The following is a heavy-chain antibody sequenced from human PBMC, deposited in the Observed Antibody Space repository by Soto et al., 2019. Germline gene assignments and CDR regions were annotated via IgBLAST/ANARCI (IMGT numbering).Heavy chain of an antibody. CDR1: GGSISSSSYY. D-gene: IGHD5-12*01. V-gene: IGHV4-39*01. CDR3: ARPKRGYSGYIDH. CDR2: IYYSGST. J-gene: IGHJ4*02. Sequence: QLQLQESGPGLVKPSETLSLTCTVSGGSISSSSYYWGWIRQPPGKGLEWIGSIYYSGSTYYNPSLKSRVTISVDTSKNQFSLKLSSVTAADTAVYYCARPKRGYSGYIDHWGQGTLVTVSS.